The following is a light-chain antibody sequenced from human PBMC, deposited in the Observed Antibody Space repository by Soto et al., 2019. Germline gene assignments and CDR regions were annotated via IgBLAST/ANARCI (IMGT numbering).Light chain of an antibody. CDR2: AAS. CDR3: QRYISAPFT. V-gene: IGKV1-27*01. CDR1: QGISTY. J-gene: IGKJ3*01. Sequence: DIQMTQSPSSLSASVGDRVTITCRATQGISTYLAWYQQKPGKVPKLLIYAASTLHSGDPSRFSGSGSGTDFTLTISSLQPDDVATYSCQRYISAPFTFGPGTNVDIK.